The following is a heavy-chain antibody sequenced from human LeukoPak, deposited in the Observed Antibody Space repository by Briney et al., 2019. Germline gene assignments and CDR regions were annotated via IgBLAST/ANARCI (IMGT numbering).Heavy chain of an antibody. D-gene: IGHD6-13*01. J-gene: IGHJ4*02. Sequence: GRSLRLSCAASGFTFSSYGMHWVRQAPGKGLEWVAVISYDGSNKYYADSVKGRFTISRDNSKNTLYLQMNSLRAEDTAVYYCARENIAAAGGDYWGQGTLVTVSS. V-gene: IGHV3-30*03. CDR2: ISYDGSNK. CDR1: GFTFSSYG. CDR3: ARENIAAAGGDY.